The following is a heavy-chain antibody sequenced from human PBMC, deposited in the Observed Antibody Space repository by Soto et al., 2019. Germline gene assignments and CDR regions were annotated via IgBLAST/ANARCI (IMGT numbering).Heavy chain of an antibody. D-gene: IGHD3-16*01. CDR2: ISSSGSTI. CDR3: ASRGFGRYYYYYGMDV. J-gene: IGHJ6*02. CDR1: GFTFSSYE. Sequence: GSLRLSCAASGFTFSSYEMNWVRQAPGRGLEWVSYISSSGSTIYYADSVKGRFTISRDNAKNSLYLQMNSLRAEDTAVYYCASRGFGRYYYYYGMDVWGQGTTVTVSS. V-gene: IGHV3-48*03.